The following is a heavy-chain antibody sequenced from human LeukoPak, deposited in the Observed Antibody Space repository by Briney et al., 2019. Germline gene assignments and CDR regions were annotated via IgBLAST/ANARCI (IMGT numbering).Heavy chain of an antibody. CDR1: GYTFTGYY. D-gene: IGHD5-18*01. J-gene: IGHJ4*02. CDR3: ARVVVDTAMGNYYFDY. Sequence: ASVKVSCKPSGYTFTGYYIHWVRQAPGLALEWMGWINPNSGGTNYAQKFQGRVTMTRDTSISTAYMELNRLTSDDTAVYYCARVVVDTAMGNYYFDYWGQGTLVTVSS. V-gene: IGHV1-2*02. CDR2: INPNSGGT.